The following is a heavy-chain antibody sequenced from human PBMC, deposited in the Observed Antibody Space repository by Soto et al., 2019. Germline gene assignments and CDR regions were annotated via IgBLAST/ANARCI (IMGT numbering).Heavy chain of an antibody. Sequence: QVQLQQWGAGLLKPSETLSLTCAVYGGSFSAYYWSWIRQPPGKGLEWIGEINHSGSTNYNPSLKSRVTISVDTSKHQFSLKLSSVTAADTAVYYCARGQSSLLLDCWGQGILVTVSS. J-gene: IGHJ4*02. CDR3: ARGQSSLLLDC. CDR1: GGSFSAYY. CDR2: INHSGST. D-gene: IGHD2-8*02. V-gene: IGHV4-34*01.